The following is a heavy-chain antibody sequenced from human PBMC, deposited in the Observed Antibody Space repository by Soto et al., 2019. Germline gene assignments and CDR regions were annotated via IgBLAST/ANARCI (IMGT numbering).Heavy chain of an antibody. Sequence: EASVKVSCKASGGTFSSYAISWVRQAPGQGLEWMGGIIPIFGTANYAQKFQGRVTITADESTSTAYMELSSLRSEDTAVYYCASRRYYYDSSDAFDIWGQGTMVTVSS. CDR3: ASRRYYYDSSDAFDI. D-gene: IGHD3-22*01. V-gene: IGHV1-69*13. CDR2: IIPIFGTA. CDR1: GGTFSSYA. J-gene: IGHJ3*02.